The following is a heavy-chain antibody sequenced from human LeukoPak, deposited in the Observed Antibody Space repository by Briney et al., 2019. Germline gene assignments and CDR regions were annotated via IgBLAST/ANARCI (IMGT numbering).Heavy chain of an antibody. CDR1: GFTFSSYS. D-gene: IGHD3-22*01. J-gene: IGHJ4*02. CDR3: ARDVPYDSSGELDY. CDR2: ISSSSTI. V-gene: IGHV3-48*01. Sequence: GGSLRLSCAASGFTFSSYSMNWVRQAPGKGLEWVSYISSSSTIYYADSVKGRFTISRDNAKNSLYLQMNSLRAKDTAVYYCARDVPYDSSGELDYWGQGTLVTVSS.